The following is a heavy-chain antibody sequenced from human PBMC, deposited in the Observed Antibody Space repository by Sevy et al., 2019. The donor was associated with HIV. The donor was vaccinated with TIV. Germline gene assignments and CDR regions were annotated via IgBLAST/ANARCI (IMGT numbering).Heavy chain of an antibody. CDR2: ISGSGGST. Sequence: GGSLRLSCAASGFTFSSYAMSWVRQAPGKGLEWVSAISGSGGSTYYADSVKGRFTFSRDNSKNTLYLQMNSLMAEDTAVYYCAKGGVGNPLSAHYYFDYWGQGTLVTVSS. J-gene: IGHJ4*02. CDR1: GFTFSSYA. CDR3: AKGGVGNPLSAHYYFDY. V-gene: IGHV3-23*01. D-gene: IGHD2-15*01.